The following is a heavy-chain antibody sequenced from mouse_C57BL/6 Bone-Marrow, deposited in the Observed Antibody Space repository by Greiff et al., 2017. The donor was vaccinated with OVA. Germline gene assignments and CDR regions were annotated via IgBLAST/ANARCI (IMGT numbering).Heavy chain of an antibody. J-gene: IGHJ1*03. Sequence: EVQRVESGGGLVQPGGSMKLSCAASGFTFSDAWMDWVRQSPEKGLEWVAEIRNKANNHATYYAESVKGRFTISRDDSKSSVYLQMNSLRAEDTGIYYCTRRYYGSDWYFDVWGTGTTVTVSS. D-gene: IGHD1-1*01. CDR2: IRNKANNHAT. V-gene: IGHV6-6*01. CDR1: GFTFSDAW. CDR3: TRRYYGSDWYFDV.